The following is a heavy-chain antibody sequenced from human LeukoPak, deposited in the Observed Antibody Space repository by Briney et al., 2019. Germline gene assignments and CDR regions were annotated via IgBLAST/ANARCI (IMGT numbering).Heavy chain of an antibody. J-gene: IGHJ5*02. Sequence: SVKVSCKASGGTFTSYAISWVRQAPGQGLEWMGGIIPIFGTANYAQKFQGRVTITADESTSTAYMELSSLRSEDTAVYYCARRWGGSSSWYWNWFDPWGQGTLVTVSS. D-gene: IGHD6-13*01. CDR1: GGTFTSYA. V-gene: IGHV1-69*13. CDR2: IIPIFGTA. CDR3: ARRWGGSSSWYWNWFDP.